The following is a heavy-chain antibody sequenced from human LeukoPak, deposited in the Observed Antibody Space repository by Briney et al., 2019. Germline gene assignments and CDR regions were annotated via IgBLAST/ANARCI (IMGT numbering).Heavy chain of an antibody. CDR3: ARDSPSGDRQAFDI. CDR1: GGTISSYY. Sequence: SETLSLTCTVSGGTISSYYWSWIRQPPGKGLEWIGYIYYSGSTNYNPSLKSRVTISVDKSKNQFSLKLSSVTAADTAVYYCARDSPSGDRQAFDIWGQGTMVTVSS. V-gene: IGHV4-59*12. D-gene: IGHD7-27*01. CDR2: IYYSGST. J-gene: IGHJ3*02.